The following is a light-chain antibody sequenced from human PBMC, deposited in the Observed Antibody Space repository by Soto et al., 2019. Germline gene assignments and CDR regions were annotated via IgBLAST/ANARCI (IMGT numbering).Light chain of an antibody. V-gene: IGKV3D-20*01. J-gene: IGKJ2*01. CDR1: QSVSSSY. CDR3: QQYGLSPYT. CDR2: DAS. Sequence: EFVLTQSPATLSLSPGERATLSCGASQSVSSSYLAWYQQKPGLAPRLLMYDASSRATGIPDRFSGSGSGTVFTLTISRLEPEDCSVYYCQQYGLSPYTFGQGTKLQIK.